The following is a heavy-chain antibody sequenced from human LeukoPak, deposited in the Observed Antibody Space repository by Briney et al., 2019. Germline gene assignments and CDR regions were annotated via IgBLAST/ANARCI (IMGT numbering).Heavy chain of an antibody. CDR3: ARVLPRTLTHDYGFDY. Sequence: ASVKVSCKASGYTFTSYDINWVRQATGQGLEWMGWMNPNSGNTGYAQKFQGRVTITRNTSISTAYMELSSLRSEDTAVYYCARVLPRTLTHDYGFDYWGQGTLVTVSS. CDR1: GYTFTSYD. V-gene: IGHV1-8*03. CDR2: MNPNSGNT. D-gene: IGHD4-17*01. J-gene: IGHJ4*02.